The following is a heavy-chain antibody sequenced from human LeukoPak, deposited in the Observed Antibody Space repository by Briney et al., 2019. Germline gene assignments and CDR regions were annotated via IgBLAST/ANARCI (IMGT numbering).Heavy chain of an antibody. D-gene: IGHD2-8*01. CDR3: ASASFVLMVYAIYY. CDR2: INHSGST. Sequence: SETLSLTCAVYGGSFSGYYWSWFRQPPGKGLEWIGEINHSGSTNYNPSLKSRVTISVDTSKNQFSLKLSSVTAADTAVYYCASASFVLMVYAIYYWGQGTLVTVSS. V-gene: IGHV4-34*01. CDR1: GGSFSGYY. J-gene: IGHJ4*02.